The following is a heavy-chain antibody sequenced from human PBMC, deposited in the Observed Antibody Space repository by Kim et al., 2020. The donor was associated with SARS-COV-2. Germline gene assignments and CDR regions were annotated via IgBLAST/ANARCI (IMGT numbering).Heavy chain of an antibody. CDR3: ARSRGSRVTMIVVVIDAFDI. Sequence: SETLSLTCTVSGGSISSGGYYWSWIRQHPGKGLEGIGYIYYSGSTYYNPSLKSPVTISVDTSKNQFSLKLSSVTAADTAVYYCARSRGSRVTMIVVVIDAFDIWGQGTMVTVSS. V-gene: IGHV4-31*01. CDR2: IYYSGST. J-gene: IGHJ3*02. D-gene: IGHD3-22*01. CDR1: GGSISSGGYY.